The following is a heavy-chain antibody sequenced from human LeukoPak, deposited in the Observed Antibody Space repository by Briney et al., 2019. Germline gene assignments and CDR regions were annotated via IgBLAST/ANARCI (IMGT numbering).Heavy chain of an antibody. CDR2: INIEGSIT. CDR3: VYCSGGNCFYTVRGWNY. V-gene: IGHV3-74*01. J-gene: IGHJ4*01. D-gene: IGHD2-15*01. Sequence: GGSLRLSCAASGFSFSSYWMHWVRQAPRKGLVWVARINIEGSITTCADSVKGRFTISRDNAKNTLYLQMNSLRAEDTAVYYCVYCSGGNCFYTVRGWNYWGQGTLVTVSS. CDR1: GFSFSSYW.